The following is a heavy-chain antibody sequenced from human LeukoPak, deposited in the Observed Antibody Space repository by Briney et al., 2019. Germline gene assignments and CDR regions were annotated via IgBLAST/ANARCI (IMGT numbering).Heavy chain of an antibody. V-gene: IGHV3-23*01. CDR3: AKAPVTSCRGAFCYPFDY. Sequence: SGGSLRLSCAASGFTFSNHWMSWVRQAPGKGLEWVSAMSSSDDGRYYAASVRGRFTISRDTSRSTLYLQMNSLRAEDAAVYYCAKAPVTSCRGAFCYPFDYWGQGTLVTVSS. CDR2: MSSSDDGR. D-gene: IGHD2-15*01. J-gene: IGHJ4*02. CDR1: GFTFSNHW.